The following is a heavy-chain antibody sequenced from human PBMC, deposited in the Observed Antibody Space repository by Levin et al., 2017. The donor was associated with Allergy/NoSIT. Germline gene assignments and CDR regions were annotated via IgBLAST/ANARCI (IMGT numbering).Heavy chain of an antibody. CDR1: GFTFSSYD. CDR2: IGTAGDT. V-gene: IGHV3-13*01. CDR3: ARGDLRYHYGMDV. D-gene: IGHD3-3*01. J-gene: IGHJ6*02. Sequence: GGSLRLSCAASGFTFSSYDMHGVRQATGKGLEWVSAIGTAGDTYYPGSVKGRFTISRENAKNSLYLQMNSLRAGDTAVYYCARGDLRYHYGMDVWGQGTTVSVSS.